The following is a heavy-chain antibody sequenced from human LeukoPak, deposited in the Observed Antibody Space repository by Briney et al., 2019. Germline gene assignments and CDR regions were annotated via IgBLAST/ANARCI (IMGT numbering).Heavy chain of an antibody. J-gene: IGHJ4*02. V-gene: IGHV3-7*01. D-gene: IGHD3-10*01. CDR3: ARAGLLWFGESYFDY. CDR2: IKEDGSEK. CDR1: GFTFSSYW. Sequence: GGSLRLSCPASGFTFSSYWMTWVRQAPGKGLEWVANIKEDGSEKYYGDSVKGRFTICRDNAKNSLYLQMNSLRAEDTAVYYCARAGLLWFGESYFDYWGQGTLVTVSS.